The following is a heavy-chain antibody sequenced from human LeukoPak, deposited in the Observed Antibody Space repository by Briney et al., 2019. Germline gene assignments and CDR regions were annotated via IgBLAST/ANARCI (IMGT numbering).Heavy chain of an antibody. CDR2: INHSGST. CDR1: GFTFSSYA. J-gene: IGHJ4*02. Sequence: GSLRLSCAASGFTFSSYAMSWIRQPPGKGLEWIGEINHSGSTNYNPSPKSRVTISVDTSKNQFSLELSSVTAADTAVYYCARGVDRIAAAGDHFDYWGQGTLVTVSS. V-gene: IGHV4-34*01. CDR3: ARGVDRIAAAGDHFDY. D-gene: IGHD6-13*01.